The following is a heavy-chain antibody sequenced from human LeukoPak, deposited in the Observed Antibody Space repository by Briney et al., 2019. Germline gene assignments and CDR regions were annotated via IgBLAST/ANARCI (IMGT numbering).Heavy chain of an antibody. V-gene: IGHV4-34*01. J-gene: IGHJ4*02. CDR1: GGSFSGYY. CDR2: INHSGST. D-gene: IGHD1-26*01. Sequence: SETLSLTCAVYGGSFSGYYWSWIRQPPGKGLEWIGEINHSGSTNYNPSLKSRVTISVDTSKNQFSLKLSSVTAADTAVYYCARGKASSLRWGWEKGKLFDYWGQGTLVTVSS. CDR3: ARGKASSLRWGWEKGKLFDY.